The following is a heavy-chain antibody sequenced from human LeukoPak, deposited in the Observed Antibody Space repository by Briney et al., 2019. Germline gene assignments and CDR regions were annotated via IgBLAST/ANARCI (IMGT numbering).Heavy chain of an antibody. D-gene: IGHD4-17*01. J-gene: IGHJ4*02. CDR2: ISSSSSYT. Sequence: GGSLRLSCAASGFTFSDYYMSWIRQAPGKGLEWVSYISSSSSYTNYADSVKGRFTISRDNAKNSLYLQMNSLRVEDTAVYYCARSKDYGDYVFDYWGQGTLVTVSS. CDR3: ARSKDYGDYVFDY. V-gene: IGHV3-11*06. CDR1: GFTFSDYY.